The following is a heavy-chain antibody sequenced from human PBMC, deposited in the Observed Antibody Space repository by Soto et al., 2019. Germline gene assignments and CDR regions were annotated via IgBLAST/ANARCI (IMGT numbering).Heavy chain of an antibody. CDR2: IIPVLGMT. V-gene: IGHV1-69*02. CDR1: GGSISSYT. CDR3: ARQDPAAHFDY. J-gene: IGHJ4*02. Sequence: GASVKVSCKASGGSISSYTISWVRQAPGQGLEWMGRIIPVLGMTNYAQKFQDRVTIIADKSASTAYMELTSLRSEDTAVYYCARQDPAAHFDYWGQGTLVTVSS. D-gene: IGHD2-2*01.